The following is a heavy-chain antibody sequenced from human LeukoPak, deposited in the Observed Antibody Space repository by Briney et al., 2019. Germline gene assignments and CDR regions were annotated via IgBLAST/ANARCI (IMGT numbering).Heavy chain of an antibody. CDR2: ISNSGTTI. CDR1: GFTFGAPY. V-gene: IGHV3-11*04. J-gene: IGHJ4*02. Sequence: GGALRHSSAASGFTFGAPYMRGLRRAPGLGLEWVAYISNSGTTIYYGDSVKGRFAISRDNANNSLSLQMTSLRADDRALYYCARTSASDLDDWGQGILVTVSS. CDR3: ARTSASDLDD. D-gene: IGHD2-2*01.